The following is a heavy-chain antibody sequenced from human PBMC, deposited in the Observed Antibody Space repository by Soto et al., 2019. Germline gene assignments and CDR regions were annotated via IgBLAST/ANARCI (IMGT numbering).Heavy chain of an antibody. CDR1: GFTFIDYY. CDR3: ATTTVTTVASDAFDI. Sequence: PGGSMRVPCAASGFTFIDYYVRWIRQAPGKGREWVSYSSSGGGTMYYAGAVKGRFTISRDNAKNSLYLQMNSLRAEDTAVYYCATTTVTTVASDAFDIWGQGTMVTGSS. D-gene: IGHD4-17*01. CDR2: SSSGGGTM. J-gene: IGHJ3*02. V-gene: IGHV3-11*01.